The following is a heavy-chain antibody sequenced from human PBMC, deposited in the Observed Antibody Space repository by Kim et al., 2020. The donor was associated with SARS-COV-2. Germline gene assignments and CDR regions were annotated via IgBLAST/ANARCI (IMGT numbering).Heavy chain of an antibody. V-gene: IGHV3-7*01. CDR1: GFTFSSYW. Sequence: GGSLRLSCAASGFTFSSYWMSWVRQAPGKGLEWVANIKQDGSEKYYVDSVKGRFTISRDNAKNSLYLQMNSLRAEDTAVYYCARQGRSGYDSGGFDYWGHGTLVTVSS. J-gene: IGHJ4*01. D-gene: IGHD5-12*01. CDR3: ARQGRSGYDSGGFDY. CDR2: IKQDGSEK.